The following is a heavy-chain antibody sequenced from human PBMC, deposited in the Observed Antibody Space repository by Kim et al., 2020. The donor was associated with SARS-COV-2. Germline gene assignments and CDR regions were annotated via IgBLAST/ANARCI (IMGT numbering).Heavy chain of an antibody. V-gene: IGHV5-51*01. Sequence: GESLKISCKGSGNSFSNYWIVWVRQMPGEGLELVGMIYPGDSDTRYSPSFQGQVVISADKSINTAYLQWSSLKASDTAMYYCARLKTLHSSPTDFWGQGTLVSVSS. J-gene: IGHJ4*02. CDR2: IYPGDSDT. D-gene: IGHD4-4*01. CDR1: GNSFSNYW. CDR3: ARLKTLHSSPTDF.